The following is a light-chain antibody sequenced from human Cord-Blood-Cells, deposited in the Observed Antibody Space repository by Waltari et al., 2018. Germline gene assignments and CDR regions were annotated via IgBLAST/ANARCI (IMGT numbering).Light chain of an antibody. J-gene: IGLJ2*01. CDR1: SSDVGGYNY. Sequence: QSALTQPASVSGSPGQSITISCTVTSSDVGGYNYVSCYQQHPGKAPKLMIYDVSKRPSGVSNRFSGSKSGNTASRTISGLQAEDEADYYCSSYTSSSLVFGGGTKLTVL. CDR3: SSYTSSSLV. CDR2: DVS. V-gene: IGLV2-14*01.